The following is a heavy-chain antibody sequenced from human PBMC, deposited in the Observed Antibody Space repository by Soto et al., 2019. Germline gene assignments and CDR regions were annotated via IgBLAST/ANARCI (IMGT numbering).Heavy chain of an antibody. V-gene: IGHV3-53*01. CDR3: AKDGRGSGSHYNSFGY. J-gene: IGHJ4*02. D-gene: IGHD3-10*01. CDR1: GFTVGNNY. Sequence: EVQLVESGGGLIQPGGSLKLSCAASGFTVGNNYMRWVRQAPGKGLEWVSLIYSTGTTKYADSVKGRFTGSRDNAKNTLYLQMNSLRAEATAVYYCAKDGRGSGSHYNSFGYWGQGTLVTVSS. CDR2: IYSTGTT.